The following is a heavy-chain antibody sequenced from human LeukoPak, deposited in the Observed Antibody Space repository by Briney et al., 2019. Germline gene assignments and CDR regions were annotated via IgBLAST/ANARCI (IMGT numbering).Heavy chain of an antibody. CDR1: GFTFRSYP. Sequence: GGSLRLSCAASGFTFRSYPMSWVRQAPGKGLEWVANIKQDGSEKYYVDSVKGRFTISRDNAKNSLYLQMNSLRAEDTAVYYCARDRGGSYGNYFDYWGQGTLVTVSS. D-gene: IGHD1-26*01. V-gene: IGHV3-7*01. CDR3: ARDRGGSYGNYFDY. J-gene: IGHJ4*02. CDR2: IKQDGSEK.